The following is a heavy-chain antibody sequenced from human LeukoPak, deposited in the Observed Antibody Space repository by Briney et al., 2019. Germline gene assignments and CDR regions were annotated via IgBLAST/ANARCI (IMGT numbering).Heavy chain of an antibody. CDR3: ARLNGDGFDI. D-gene: IGHD2-8*01. CDR2: IYSSGST. CDR1: GGSLGGYY. V-gene: IGHV4-4*07. Sequence: SETLSLTCTVSGGSLGGYYWYWVRQPAGKGLEWIGRIYSSGSTNYAPSLKSRVTMSIDTSKKHLSLKLNTVTAADTAVYYCARLNGDGFDIWGQGTKVTVSS. J-gene: IGHJ3*02.